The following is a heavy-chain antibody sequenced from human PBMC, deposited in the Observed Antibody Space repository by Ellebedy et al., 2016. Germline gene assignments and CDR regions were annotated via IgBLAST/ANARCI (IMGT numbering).Heavy chain of an antibody. CDR2: IYCDDDK. V-gene: IGHV2-5*02. CDR1: GFSLRPSGVG. Sequence: SGPTLVXPTPTLTLTCTFSGFSLRPSGVGVVWIRQPPGKALEWLALIYCDDDKRYSPSLKSRLTITKDTSKNQVVLTMTNMDPVDTATYYCAHRRRYDILTGYYHFDYWGQGTLVTVSS. J-gene: IGHJ4*02. D-gene: IGHD3-9*01. CDR3: AHRRRYDILTGYYHFDY.